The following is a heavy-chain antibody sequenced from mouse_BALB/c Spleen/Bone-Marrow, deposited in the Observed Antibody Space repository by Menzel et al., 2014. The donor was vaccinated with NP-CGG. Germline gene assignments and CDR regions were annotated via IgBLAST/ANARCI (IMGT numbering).Heavy chain of an antibody. Sequence: QVQLQQSGAELVKPGASVELSCKASGYTFTSYWMHWVKQRPGQGLEWIGEINPSNGRTNYNEKFKSKATLTVDKSSSTAYMQLSSLTSEDSAVYYCARASWLLRYYYAMDYWGQGTSVTVSS. J-gene: IGHJ4*01. CDR2: INPSNGRT. CDR3: ARASWLLRYYYAMDY. D-gene: IGHD2-3*01. V-gene: IGHV1S81*02. CDR1: GYTFTSYW.